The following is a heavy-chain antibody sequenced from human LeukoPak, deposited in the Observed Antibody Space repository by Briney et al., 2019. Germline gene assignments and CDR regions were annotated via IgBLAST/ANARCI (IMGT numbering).Heavy chain of an antibody. J-gene: IGHJ4*02. CDR2: ISGSGGST. D-gene: IGHD6-19*01. CDR1: GFTFSSYA. Sequence: GGSLRLSCAASGFTFSSYAMSWVRQAPGKGLEWVSAISGSGGSTYYADSVKGRFTISRDNSKNTLYLQMNSLRAEDTAVYYCANLGGSGWYSDYWGQGTLVTVSS. CDR3: ANLGGSGWYSDY. V-gene: IGHV3-23*01.